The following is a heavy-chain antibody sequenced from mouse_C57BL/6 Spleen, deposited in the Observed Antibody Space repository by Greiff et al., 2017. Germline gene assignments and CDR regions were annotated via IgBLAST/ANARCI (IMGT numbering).Heavy chain of an antibody. CDR3: ARGGYYGSSYGAMDY. CDR2: IYPRSGNT. D-gene: IGHD1-1*01. V-gene: IGHV1-81*01. Sequence: QVQLQQSGAELARPGASVKLSCKASGYTFTSYGISWVKQRTGQGLAWIGEIYPRSGNTYYNEKFKGKATLTADKSSRTAYMELRSLTSEDSAVXFCARGGYYGSSYGAMDYWGQGTSVTVSS. J-gene: IGHJ4*01. CDR1: GYTFTSYG.